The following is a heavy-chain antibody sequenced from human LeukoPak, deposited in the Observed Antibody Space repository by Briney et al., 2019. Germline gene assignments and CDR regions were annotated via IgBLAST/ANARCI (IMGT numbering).Heavy chain of an antibody. D-gene: IGHD4-11*01. CDR1: GFTFSDYY. CDR2: ISSSGSTI. Sequence: GGSLRLSCAASGFTFSDYYMSWIRQAPGKGLEWVSYISSSGSTIYYADSVKGRFTISRDNAKNSLYLQMNSLRAEDTAVYYCARDSTQPNYSNYVDYWGQGTLVTVSS. V-gene: IGHV3-11*04. CDR3: ARDSTQPNYSNYVDY. J-gene: IGHJ4*02.